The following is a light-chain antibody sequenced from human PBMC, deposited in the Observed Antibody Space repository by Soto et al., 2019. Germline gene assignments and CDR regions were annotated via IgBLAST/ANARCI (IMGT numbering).Light chain of an antibody. CDR1: QSVSSSY. V-gene: IGKV3-20*01. CDR3: QQYGSSLTWT. CDR2: GAS. J-gene: IGKJ1*01. Sequence: EIVLTRSPGTLSLSPGERATLSCRGSQSVSSSYLAWYQQKPGQAPRLLIYGASSRATGIPDRFSGSGSATDFTLTISRLEPEDFAVYYCQQYGSSLTWTFGQGTKVDI.